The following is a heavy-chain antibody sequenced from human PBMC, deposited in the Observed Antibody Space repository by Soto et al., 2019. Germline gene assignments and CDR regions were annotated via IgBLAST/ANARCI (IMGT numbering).Heavy chain of an antibody. CDR2: ISSSSSYI. D-gene: IGHD3-16*02. CDR3: ARDSSQHDYIWGSYRPDYDAFDI. CDR1: GFTFSSYS. Sequence: GGSLRLSCAASGFTFSSYSMNWVRQAPGKGLEWVSSISSSSSYIYYADSVKGRFTISRDNAKNSLYLQMNSLRAEDTAVYYCARDSSQHDYIWGSYRPDYDAFDIWGQGTMVTVSS. V-gene: IGHV3-21*01. J-gene: IGHJ3*02.